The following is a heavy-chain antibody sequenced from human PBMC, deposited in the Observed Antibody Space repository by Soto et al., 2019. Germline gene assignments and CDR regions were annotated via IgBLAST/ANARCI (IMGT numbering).Heavy chain of an antibody. Sequence: GGSLRLSCAASGFTFSSYSMNWVRQAPGKGLEWVSSISSSSSYIYYADSVKGRFTISRDNAKNSLYLQMNSLRAEDTAVYYCASGYSYGPPSDYWGQGTLVTVSS. CDR1: GFTFSSYS. CDR2: ISSSSSYI. CDR3: ASGYSYGPPSDY. J-gene: IGHJ4*02. V-gene: IGHV3-21*01. D-gene: IGHD5-18*01.